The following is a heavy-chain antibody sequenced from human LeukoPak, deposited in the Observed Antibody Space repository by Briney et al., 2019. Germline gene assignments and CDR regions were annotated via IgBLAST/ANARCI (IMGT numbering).Heavy chain of an antibody. D-gene: IGHD3-22*01. CDR3: ARPHHYYDSSGYYYYFDY. J-gene: IGHJ4*02. V-gene: IGHV1-2*02. Sequence: ASVKVSCKASGYTFTGYYMHWVRQAPGQGLEWMGWINPNSAGTTYAQKFQGSVTMASDTSISTAYMELSRLRSDDTAVYYCARPHHYYDSSGYYYYFDYWGQGTLVTVSS. CDR1: GYTFTGYY. CDR2: INPNSAGT.